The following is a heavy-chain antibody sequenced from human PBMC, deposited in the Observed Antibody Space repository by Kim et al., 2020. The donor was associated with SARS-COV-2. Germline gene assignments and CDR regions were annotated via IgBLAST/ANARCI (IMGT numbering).Heavy chain of an antibody. CDR3: ATSGSSWTRSGWFDP. Sequence: ASVKVSCKVSGYTLTELSMHWVRQAPGKGLEWMRGFDPEDGETIYAQKFQGRVTMTEDTSTDTAYMELSSLRSEDTAVYYCATSGSSWTRSGWFDPWGQGTLVTVSS. CDR1: GYTLTELS. V-gene: IGHV1-24*01. D-gene: IGHD6-13*01. CDR2: FDPEDGET. J-gene: IGHJ5*02.